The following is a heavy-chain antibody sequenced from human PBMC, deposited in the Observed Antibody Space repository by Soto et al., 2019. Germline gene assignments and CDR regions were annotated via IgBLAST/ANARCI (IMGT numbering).Heavy chain of an antibody. D-gene: IGHD2-21*02. CDR1: GFTFSSYE. V-gene: IGHV3-48*03. CDR3: AREEINCGGDCFSL. CDR2: ISSSGDLI. J-gene: IGHJ4*02. Sequence: EVQLVESGGDLVQPGGSLRLSCAASGFTFSSYEMNWVRQAPGRGLEWISYISSSGDLIYYADSVRGRFTVSRDSAKNSMDLKMNSLRAEDTAVYYCAREEINCGGDCFSLCGQGTLVTVSS.